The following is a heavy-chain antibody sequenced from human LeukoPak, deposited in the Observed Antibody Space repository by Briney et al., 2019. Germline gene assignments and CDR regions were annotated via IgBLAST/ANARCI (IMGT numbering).Heavy chain of an antibody. CDR2: SRDDGKST. V-gene: IGHV3-23*01. Sequence: AESLTLSCAASGCTFTNYGMTWVRQPQGKGMELDSASRDDGKSTYYADSVKGRFTISRDNSRNTLYLQMSKLRAEDSAVYYCAKRVPYSSSSVYLDHWGQGSLVTVSS. CDR1: GCTFTNYG. J-gene: IGHJ4*02. CDR3: AKRVPYSSSSVYLDH. D-gene: IGHD6-6*01.